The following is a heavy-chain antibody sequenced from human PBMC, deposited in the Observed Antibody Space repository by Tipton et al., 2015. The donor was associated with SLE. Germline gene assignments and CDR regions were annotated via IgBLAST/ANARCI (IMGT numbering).Heavy chain of an antibody. CDR3: ARGPIEYSSSFDAFDI. V-gene: IGHV4-59*11. J-gene: IGHJ3*02. Sequence: TRSLTCTVSGGSISSHYWSWIRQPPGKGLEWIGYIYYSGSTNYNPSLKSRVTISVDTSKNQFSLKLSSVTAADTAVYYCARGPIEYSSSFDAFDIWGQGTMVTVSS. D-gene: IGHD6-6*01. CDR2: IYYSGST. CDR1: GGSISSHY.